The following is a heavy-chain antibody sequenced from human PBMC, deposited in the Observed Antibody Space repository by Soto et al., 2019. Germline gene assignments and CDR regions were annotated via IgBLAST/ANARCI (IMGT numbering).Heavy chain of an antibody. Sequence: EVQPVESGGGLVQPGGSLRLSCSASGFTFSSYDMHWVRQGPGKGLEWVSAIGTAGDTNYAGSVKGRFTISRENAKNSLYLQMNSLRAGDTAIYFCARAIGPTLFDYWGQGTLVTVSS. V-gene: IGHV3-13*04. CDR3: ARAIGPTLFDY. J-gene: IGHJ4*02. D-gene: IGHD3-22*01. CDR1: GFTFSSYD. CDR2: IGTAGDT.